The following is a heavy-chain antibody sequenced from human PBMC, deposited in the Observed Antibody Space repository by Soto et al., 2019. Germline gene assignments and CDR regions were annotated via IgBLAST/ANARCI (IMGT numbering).Heavy chain of an antibody. Sequence: LSLTCTVSGGSISSGGCYWTWIRQPAGKGLEWIGLIFTSGTTNYNPSLKSRVTMSVDTSKNHISLKLSSVTAADTAVYFCAAMAGSWYWFDPWGQGTLVTVSS. CDR2: IFTSGTT. CDR1: GGSISSGGCY. J-gene: IGHJ5*02. V-gene: IGHV4-61*02. CDR3: AAMAGSWYWFDP. D-gene: IGHD6-13*01.